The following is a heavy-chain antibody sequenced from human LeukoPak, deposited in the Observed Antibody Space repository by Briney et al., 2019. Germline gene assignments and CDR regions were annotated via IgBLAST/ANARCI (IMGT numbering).Heavy chain of an antibody. CDR1: GYTFTGYN. V-gene: IGHV1-2*02. Sequence: ASVKVSCKASGYTFTGYNMHWVRQAPGQGLEWMGWINPNSGGTNYAQKFQGRVTMTRDTSISTAYMELSSLRSEDTAVYYCARGPLGGSTIGAFDIWGQGTMVTVSS. D-gene: IGHD3-16*01. CDR2: INPNSGGT. CDR3: ARGPLGGSTIGAFDI. J-gene: IGHJ3*02.